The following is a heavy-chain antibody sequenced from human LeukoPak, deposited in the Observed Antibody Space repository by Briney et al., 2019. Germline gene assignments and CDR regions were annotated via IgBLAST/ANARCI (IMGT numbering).Heavy chain of an antibody. CDR1: GFTFSNYG. D-gene: IGHD1-26*01. Sequence: GGSLRLSCAASGFTFSNYGMHWVRQAPGKGLEWVAVISYDGSNKYYADSVKGRFTISRDNAKSSLYLQMNSLRDEDTAVYYCARDPYSGSYGDYYYYYMDVWGKGTTVTISS. CDR3: ARDPYSGSYGDYYYYYMDV. J-gene: IGHJ6*03. V-gene: IGHV3-30*03. CDR2: ISYDGSNK.